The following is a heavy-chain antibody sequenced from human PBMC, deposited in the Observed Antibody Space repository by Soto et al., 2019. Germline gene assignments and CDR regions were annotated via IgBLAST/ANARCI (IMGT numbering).Heavy chain of an antibody. J-gene: IGHJ4*02. Sequence: GGSLRLSCAASGFSFGSYALSWVRQAPGKGLEWVSTISGSDGKTFYADAVKGRFSISRDTSLNTLYLQMNSLRADDTAIYYCARWSYLDYWGQGTRVTVS. CDR2: ISGSDGKT. D-gene: IGHD3-3*01. CDR3: ARWSYLDY. CDR1: GFSFGSYA. V-gene: IGHV3-23*01.